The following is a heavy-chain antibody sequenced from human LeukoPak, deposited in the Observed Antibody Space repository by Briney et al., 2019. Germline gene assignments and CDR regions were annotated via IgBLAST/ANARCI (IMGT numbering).Heavy chain of an antibody. CDR1: GGSMSGYY. J-gene: IGHJ6*02. CDR3: ARHRDYYYYGMDV. Sequence: SETLSLTCTVSGGSMSGYYWSWIRQPPAKGLEWIGYIYYSGSTNYNPSLKSRVTISVDTSKNQFSLRLSSVTAADTAVYYCARHRDYYYYGMDVWGQGTTVTVSS. CDR2: IYYSGST. V-gene: IGHV4-59*08.